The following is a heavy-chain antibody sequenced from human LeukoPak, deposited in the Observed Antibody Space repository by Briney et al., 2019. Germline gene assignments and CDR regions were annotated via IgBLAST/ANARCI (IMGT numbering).Heavy chain of an antibody. Sequence: ASVKVSCKASRYTFSGYGISWVRQAPGQGLEWMGWISAYNGKTKYAQKLQGRVTMTTETSTSTAYMELRSLRSDDTAVYYCARARQQLVRANWFDPWGQGTLVTVSS. J-gene: IGHJ5*02. CDR2: ISAYNGKT. CDR1: RYTFSGYG. CDR3: ARARQQLVRANWFDP. V-gene: IGHV1-18*01. D-gene: IGHD6-13*01.